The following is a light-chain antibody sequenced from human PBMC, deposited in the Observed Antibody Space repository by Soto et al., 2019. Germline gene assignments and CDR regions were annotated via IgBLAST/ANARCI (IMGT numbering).Light chain of an antibody. Sequence: QTVVSQEPSFSVSPGETVTLTCGLTSASVLTSYYPSWYQQTPGQAPRTLIYSTNIRSSGVPDRFSGSILGNKAALTITGAQAEDESDYYCALYVGSGTVLFGGGTQLTVL. V-gene: IGLV8-61*01. CDR3: ALYVGSGTVL. CDR2: STN. J-gene: IGLJ3*02. CDR1: SASVLTSYY.